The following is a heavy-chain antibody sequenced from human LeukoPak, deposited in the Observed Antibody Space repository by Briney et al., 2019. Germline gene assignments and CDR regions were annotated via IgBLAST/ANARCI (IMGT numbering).Heavy chain of an antibody. V-gene: IGHV1-69*13. Sequence: GASVKVSCKASGGTFSSYAISWVRQAPGQGLEWMGGIIPIFGTANYAQKFQGRVTITADESTSTAYMELSSLRSEDTAVYYCAGGRSGYYPNDYWGQGTLVTVSS. J-gene: IGHJ4*02. CDR2: IIPIFGTA. CDR1: GGTFSSYA. D-gene: IGHD3-22*01. CDR3: AGGRSGYYPNDY.